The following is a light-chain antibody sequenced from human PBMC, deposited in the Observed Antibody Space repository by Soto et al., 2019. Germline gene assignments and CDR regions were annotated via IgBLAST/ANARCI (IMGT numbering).Light chain of an antibody. J-gene: IGLJ2*01. CDR3: CSYVGSYVL. Sequence: QSALTQPRSVSGSPGQSVTISCTGTSSDVVIYNYVSWYQHHPGKAPKPMIYDVSKRPSGVPERFSGSKSGNTASLTISGLQAEDEADYYCCSYVGSYVLFGGGTKLTVV. CDR1: SSDVVIYNY. V-gene: IGLV2-11*01. CDR2: DVS.